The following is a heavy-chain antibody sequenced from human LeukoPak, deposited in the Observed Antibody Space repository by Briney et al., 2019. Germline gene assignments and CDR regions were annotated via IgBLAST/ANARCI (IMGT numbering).Heavy chain of an antibody. D-gene: IGHD3-22*01. CDR2: IRRKAHGGTT. J-gene: IGHJ4*02. CDR3: ARVTYYYDNSGYFHFDS. V-gene: IGHV3-49*04. CDR1: GFTFGDYA. Sequence: GGSLRLSRTASGFTFGDYAMSWVRQAPGKGLEWVSFIRRKAHGGTTEYAASVKGRFSSSRDDSKSIAYLQMNSLKTEDTAVYFCARVTYYYDNSGYFHFDSWGQGSLVTVSS.